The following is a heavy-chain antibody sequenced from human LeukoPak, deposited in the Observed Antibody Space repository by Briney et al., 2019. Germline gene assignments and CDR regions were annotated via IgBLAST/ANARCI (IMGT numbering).Heavy chain of an antibody. CDR2: ISGSGGST. J-gene: IGHJ6*02. D-gene: IGHD6-6*01. CDR1: GFTFSSYA. V-gene: IGHV3-23*01. Sequence: PGGSLRLSCAASGFTFSSYAMSWVRQAPGKGLEWVSAISGSGGSTYYADSVKGRFTISRDNSKNTLYLQMNSLRAEDTAIYYCAKDLGIAARRYYYGMDVWGQGTKVTVSS. CDR3: AKDLGIAARRYYYGMDV.